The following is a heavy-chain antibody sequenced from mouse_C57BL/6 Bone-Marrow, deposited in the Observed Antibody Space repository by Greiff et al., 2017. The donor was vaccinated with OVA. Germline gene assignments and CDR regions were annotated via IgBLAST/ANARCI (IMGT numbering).Heavy chain of an antibody. CDR2: ILPGSGST. V-gene: IGHV1-9*01. CDR3: AREDYYYGSSYSYYFDY. D-gene: IGHD1-1*01. J-gene: IGHJ2*01. CDR1: GYTFTGYW. Sequence: LMEPGASVKLSCKATGYTFTGYWIEWVKQRPGYGLEWIGEILPGSGSTNYNEKFKGKATFTADTSSNTAYMQISSLTTEDSAIYYCAREDYYYGSSYSYYFDYWGQGTTLTVSS.